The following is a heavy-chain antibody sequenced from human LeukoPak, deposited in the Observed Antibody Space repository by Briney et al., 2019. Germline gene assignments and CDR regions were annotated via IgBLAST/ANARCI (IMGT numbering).Heavy chain of an antibody. CDR3: ARARGVSTGYRPIDY. D-gene: IGHD3-22*01. J-gene: IGHJ4*02. V-gene: IGHV3-33*01. Sequence: GRSLRLSCAASGFTFSTSGMHWVRQAPGKGLEWVAVIWYDGSNKHYAESVKGRFSISRDNSKSTLYLQMNGLRAEDTAVYYCARARGVSTGYRPIDYWGQGTLVTVSS. CDR1: GFTFSTSG. CDR2: IWYDGSNK.